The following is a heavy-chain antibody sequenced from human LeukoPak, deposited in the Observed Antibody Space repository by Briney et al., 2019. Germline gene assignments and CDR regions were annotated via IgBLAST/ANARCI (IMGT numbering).Heavy chain of an antibody. CDR1: RYTFTGYY. J-gene: IGHJ4*02. D-gene: IGHD6-13*01. Sequence: GASVKVSCKASRYTFTGYYMHWVRQAPGQGLEWMGWINPNSGGTNYAQKFQGRVTMTRDTSISTAYMELSRLRSDDTAMYYCAMSRQTAPFDYWGQGTLVTVSS. CDR2: INPNSGGT. V-gene: IGHV1-2*02. CDR3: AMSRQTAPFDY.